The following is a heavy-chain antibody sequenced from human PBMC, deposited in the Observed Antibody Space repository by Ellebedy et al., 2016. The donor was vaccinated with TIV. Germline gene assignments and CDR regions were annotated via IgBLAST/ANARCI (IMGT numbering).Heavy chain of an antibody. V-gene: IGHV3-30*03. CDR2: ISYDGSNK. Sequence: GESLKISCAASGFTFSSYGMHWVRQAPGKGLEWVAVISYDGSNKYYADSVKGRFTISRDNSKNTLYLQMNSLRAEDTAVYYCARSIVVRDAFDIWGQGTMVTVSS. CDR1: GFTFSSYG. J-gene: IGHJ3*02. D-gene: IGHD3-22*01. CDR3: ARSIVVRDAFDI.